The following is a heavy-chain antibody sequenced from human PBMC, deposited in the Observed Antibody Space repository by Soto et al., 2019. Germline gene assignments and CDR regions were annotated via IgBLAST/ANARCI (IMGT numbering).Heavy chain of an antibody. J-gene: IGHJ4*02. Sequence: LXLTCAVYRGSFSGYYWSWIRQPPWKGLEWIGEINHSGSTNYNPSLKSRVTISVDTSKNQFSLKLSSVTAADTAVYYCAREGGYSYGPFDYWGQGTLVTSPQ. V-gene: IGHV4-34*01. CDR2: INHSGST. CDR1: RGSFSGYY. CDR3: AREGGYSYGPFDY. D-gene: IGHD5-18*01.